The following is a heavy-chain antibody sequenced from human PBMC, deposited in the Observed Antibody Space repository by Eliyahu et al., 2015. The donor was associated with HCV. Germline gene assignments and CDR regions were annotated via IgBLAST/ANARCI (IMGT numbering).Heavy chain of an antibody. V-gene: IGHV1-24*01. CDR1: GYTLTELS. J-gene: IGHJ6*02. CDR3: ATQTYYDFWSGQNYGMDV. Sequence: QVQLVQSGAEVKKPGASVKVSCKVSGYTLTELSMHWVRQAPGKGLEWMGGFDPEDGETIYAQKFQGRVTMTEDTSTDTAYMELSSLRSEDTAVYYCATQTYYDFWSGQNYGMDVWGQGTTVTVSS. CDR2: FDPEDGET. D-gene: IGHD3-3*01.